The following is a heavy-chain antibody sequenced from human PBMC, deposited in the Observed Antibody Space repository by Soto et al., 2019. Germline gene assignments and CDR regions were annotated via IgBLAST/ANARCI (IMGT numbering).Heavy chain of an antibody. CDR1: GGSFSCYY. CDR3: ARGNFVVDTDYYYYYMDV. Sequence: NPSETLSLTCAVYGGSFSCYYWSSIRQPPGKXLEWIGEINNSGSTNYTPSIKSRVTTSVDTSKNQFSLKLSSVKEADTAVYYCARGNFVVDTDYYYYYMDVWGKGTTVTVSS. D-gene: IGHD5-18*01. V-gene: IGHV4-34*01. CDR2: INNSGST. J-gene: IGHJ6*03.